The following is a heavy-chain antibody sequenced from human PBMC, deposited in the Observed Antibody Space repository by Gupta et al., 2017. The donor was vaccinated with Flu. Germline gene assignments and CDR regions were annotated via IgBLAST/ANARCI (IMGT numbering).Heavy chain of an antibody. Sequence: SWIRQPPGKGLEWIGYIYYSGSTNYNPSLKSRVTMSIDMSKNQFSLKLSSLTAADTAVYYCARGREYCTGGSCYSFPHFDYWGQGSLVTVSS. CDR2: IYYSGST. CDR3: ARGREYCTGGSCYSFPHFDY. V-gene: IGHV4-59*01. J-gene: IGHJ4*02. D-gene: IGHD2-15*01.